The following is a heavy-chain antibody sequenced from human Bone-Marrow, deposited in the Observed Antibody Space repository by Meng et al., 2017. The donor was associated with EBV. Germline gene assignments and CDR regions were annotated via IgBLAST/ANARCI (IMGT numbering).Heavy chain of an antibody. CDR2: IIPSYGTT. CDR3: ARESPDRSTDP. J-gene: IGHJ5*02. CDR1: GDTFGYYT. Sequence: QVKLLQLGAEWKKPWSSVKVSCKVSGDTFGYYTISWVRQAPGQGPEWMGGIIPSYGTTSYAQKFQGRVTISADESTTTAYMELRSLTLDDTAVYYCARESPDRSTDPWGQGTLVTVSS. V-gene: IGHV1-69*01.